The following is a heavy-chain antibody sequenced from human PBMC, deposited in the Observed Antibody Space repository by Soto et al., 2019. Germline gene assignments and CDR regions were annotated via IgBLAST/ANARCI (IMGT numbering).Heavy chain of an antibody. V-gene: IGHV3-49*04. CDR3: TREELLANYYYYGMDV. CDR2: IRSKAYGGTT. D-gene: IGHD3-10*01. CDR1: GFTFSSYS. Sequence: GGSLRLSCAASGFTFSSYSMNWVRQAPGKGLEWVGFIRSKAYGGTTEYAASVKGRFTISRDDSKSIAYLQMNSLKTEDTAVYYCTREELLANYYYYGMDVWGQGTTVTVSS. J-gene: IGHJ6*02.